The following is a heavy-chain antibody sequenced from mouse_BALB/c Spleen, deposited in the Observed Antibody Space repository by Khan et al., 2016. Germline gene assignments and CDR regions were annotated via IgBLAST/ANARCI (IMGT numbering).Heavy chain of an antibody. Sequence: EVELVESGGGLVQPGGSRKLSCAASGFTFSGFGMHWVRQAPEKGLEWVAYISSGSSTIYYADTVKGRFTISRDNPKNTLFLQMTRLRSDETAMYYCARSGGNYWFAYWGQGTLVTVSA. D-gene: IGHD1-3*01. J-gene: IGHJ3*01. CDR3: ARSGGNYWFAY. V-gene: IGHV5-17*02. CDR2: ISSGSSTI. CDR1: GFTFSGFG.